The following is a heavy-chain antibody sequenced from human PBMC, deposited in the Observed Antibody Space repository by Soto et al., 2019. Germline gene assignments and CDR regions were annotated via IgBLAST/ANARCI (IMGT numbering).Heavy chain of an antibody. V-gene: IGHV3-23*01. CDR3: AREGPYCSGGSCYQAFDY. J-gene: IGHJ4*02. D-gene: IGHD2-15*01. CDR1: GFTFSSYA. Sequence: GGSLRLSCAASGFTFSSYAMSWVRRAPGKGLEWVSAISGSGGSTYYADSVKGRFTISRDNSKNTLYLQMNSLRAEDTAVYYCAREGPYCSGGSCYQAFDYWGQGTLVTVSS. CDR2: ISGSGGST.